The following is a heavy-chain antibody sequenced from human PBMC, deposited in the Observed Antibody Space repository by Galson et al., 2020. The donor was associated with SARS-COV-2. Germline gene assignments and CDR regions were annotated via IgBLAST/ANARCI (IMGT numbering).Heavy chain of an antibody. CDR2: ISYEGSKK. J-gene: IGHJ6*02. V-gene: IGHV3-30*18. CDR3: AKLRDFFDFRSGYYSMDI. D-gene: IGHD3-3*01. CDR1: GFSFNNFG. Sequence: GESLKISCVASGFSFNNFGMHWVRQAPGKGLEWVALISYEGSKKYYVDSVKGRFTVSKDNSKNTLYLLIDSLRVEDTAVYYCAKLRDFFDFRSGYYSMDIWGQGTTVTVSS.